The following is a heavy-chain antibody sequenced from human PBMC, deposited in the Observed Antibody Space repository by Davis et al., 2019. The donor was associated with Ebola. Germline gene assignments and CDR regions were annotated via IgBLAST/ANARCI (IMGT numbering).Heavy chain of an antibody. J-gene: IGHJ4*02. Sequence: PGGSLRLSCAASGFSFSTYVMTWVRQAPGSGLEWVSTISESGGTTYFADSVKGRFTISRDNSDNTLYLQMTSLRTEDTALYYCAKETGVSGSTYESFFDFWGQGTLVTVSS. CDR1: GFSFSTYV. CDR2: ISESGGTT. CDR3: AKETGVSGSTYESFFDF. V-gene: IGHV3-23*01. D-gene: IGHD1-26*01.